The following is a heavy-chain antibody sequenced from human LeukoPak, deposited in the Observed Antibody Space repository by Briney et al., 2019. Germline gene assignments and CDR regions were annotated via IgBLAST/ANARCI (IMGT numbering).Heavy chain of an antibody. V-gene: IGHV3-23*01. CDR1: GFTFSIYT. Sequence: GGSLRLSCAATGFTFSIYTMTWVRQAPGKGLEWVSAISGPGGLTDYADSVKGRFTISRDNSKNTLYLQMNSLRAEDTATYYCAKGESDIVVVPAADAFDIWGQGTIVIVSS. D-gene: IGHD2-2*01. J-gene: IGHJ3*02. CDR3: AKGESDIVVVPAADAFDI. CDR2: ISGPGGLT.